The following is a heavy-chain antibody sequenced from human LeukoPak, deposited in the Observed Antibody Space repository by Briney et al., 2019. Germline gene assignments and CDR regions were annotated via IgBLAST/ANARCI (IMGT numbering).Heavy chain of an antibody. CDR2: ISAYNGNT. D-gene: IGHD2-8*01. J-gene: IGHJ4*02. CDR1: GGTFSSYA. CDR3: ARGGCTNGVCYLRNKVYDY. V-gene: IGHV1-18*01. Sequence: GASVKVSCKASGGTFSSYAISWVRQAPGQGLEWMGWISAYNGNTNYAQKLQGRVTMTTDTSTSTAYMELRSLRSDDTAVYYCARGGCTNGVCYLRNKVYDYWGQGTLVTVSS.